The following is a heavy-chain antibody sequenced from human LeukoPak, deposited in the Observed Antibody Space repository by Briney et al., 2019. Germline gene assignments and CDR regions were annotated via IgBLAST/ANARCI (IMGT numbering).Heavy chain of an antibody. CDR1: GGSISSYY. Sequence: PSETLSLTCTVSGGSISSYYWSWIRQPPGKGLEWIGYIYYSGSTNYNPSLKSRVTISVDTSKNQFSLKLSSVTAADTAVYYCANGDYGMAFEYWGQGTLVTVSS. D-gene: IGHD4-17*01. CDR2: IYYSGST. V-gene: IGHV4-59*01. CDR3: ANGDYGMAFEY. J-gene: IGHJ4*02.